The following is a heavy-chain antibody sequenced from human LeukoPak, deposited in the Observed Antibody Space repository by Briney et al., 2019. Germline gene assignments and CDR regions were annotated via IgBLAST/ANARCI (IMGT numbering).Heavy chain of an antibody. J-gene: IGHJ6*03. D-gene: IGHD2-2*01. Sequence: GASVKVSCKASGYTFTGYYMHWVRQAPGQGLEWMGWINPNSGGTNYAQKFQGRVTMTRDTSTSTVYMELSSLRSEDTAVYYCARGECSSTSWSLFPLTRYYYMDVWGKGTTVTVFS. CDR3: ARGECSSTSWSLFPLTRYYYMDV. CDR2: INPNSGGT. CDR1: GYTFTGYY. V-gene: IGHV1-2*02.